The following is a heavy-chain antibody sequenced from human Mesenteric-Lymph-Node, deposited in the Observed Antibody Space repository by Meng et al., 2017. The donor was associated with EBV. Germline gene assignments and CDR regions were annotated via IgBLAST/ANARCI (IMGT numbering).Heavy chain of an antibody. V-gene: IGHV3-53*01. CDR1: GFTVSSNY. J-gene: IGHJ1*01. CDR2: LYSGGRT. CDR3: AREDGEYFQD. D-gene: IGHD5-24*01. Sequence: EVQLVESGGGSIQPGGSLSLSCAASGFTVSSNYMSWVRQAPGKGLEWVSVLYSGGRTSYADSVKGRFTISRDNSKNTVYLQMNSLRGEDTAVYYCAREDGEYFQDWGQGTMVTVS.